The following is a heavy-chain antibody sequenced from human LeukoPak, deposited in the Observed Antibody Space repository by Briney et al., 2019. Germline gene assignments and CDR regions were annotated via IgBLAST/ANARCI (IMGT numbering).Heavy chain of an antibody. D-gene: IGHD1-26*01. CDR3: ARGSGSGSNDY. CDR2: ISAGNGNT. CDR1: GYTFTSYA. J-gene: IGHJ4*02. Sequence: ASVKVSCKASGYTFTSYAIHWVRQAPGQRLEWMGWISAGNGNTKYSQNFQGRVTFISNTSATTAFMELSSLRSEDAAVYYCARGSGSGSNDYWGQGTLVTVSS. V-gene: IGHV1-3*01.